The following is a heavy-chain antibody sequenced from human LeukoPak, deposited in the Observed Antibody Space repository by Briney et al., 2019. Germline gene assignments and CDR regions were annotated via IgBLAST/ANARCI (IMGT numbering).Heavy chain of an antibody. D-gene: IGHD2-15*01. Sequence: SGGSLRLSCAASGFTFSSYWMSWVRQAPGKGLEWVANIKQDGSEKYYVDSVKGRLTISRDNAKNSLYLQMNSLRAEDTAVYYCARGEVAGPYNWFDPWGQGTLVTVSS. CDR2: IKQDGSEK. V-gene: IGHV3-7*01. J-gene: IGHJ5*02. CDR3: ARGEVAGPYNWFDP. CDR1: GFTFSSYW.